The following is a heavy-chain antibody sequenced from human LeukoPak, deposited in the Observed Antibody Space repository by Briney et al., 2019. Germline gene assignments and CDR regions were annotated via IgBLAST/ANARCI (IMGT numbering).Heavy chain of an antibody. J-gene: IGHJ6*03. CDR3: ARVGDRSGSSFLFKRGKYTYYYYMDV. CDR1: GYTSTNHA. V-gene: IGHV1-3*03. CDR2: INTGNGNT. Sequence: GASVKVSCKASGYTSTNHALHWVRQAPGQRLEWMGWINTGNGNTKYSQEFQGRVTFTRDTSASTAYMELSSLRSEDTAVYYCARVGDRSGSSFLFKRGKYTYYYYMDVWGKGTTVTISS. D-gene: IGHD3-10*01.